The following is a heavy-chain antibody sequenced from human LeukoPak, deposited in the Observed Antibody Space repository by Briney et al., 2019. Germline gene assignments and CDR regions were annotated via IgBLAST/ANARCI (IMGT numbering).Heavy chain of an antibody. V-gene: IGHV3-53*04. CDR2: IYSAGTT. CDR1: GFSVSNNY. Sequence: PGGSLRLSCVASGFSVSNNYMTWVRQAPGKGLEWVSLIYSAGTTYYADSVKGRFTISRHNSKNTVYLQMNSLKDEDTAVYFCARASSGWLFDYWGQGTLVTVSS. J-gene: IGHJ4*02. D-gene: IGHD6-19*01. CDR3: ARASSGWLFDY.